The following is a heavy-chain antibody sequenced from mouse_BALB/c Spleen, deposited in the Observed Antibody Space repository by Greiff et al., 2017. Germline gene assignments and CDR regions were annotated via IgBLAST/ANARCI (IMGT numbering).Heavy chain of an antibody. V-gene: IGHV5-6-5*01. D-gene: IGHD1-2*01. CDR1: GFTFSSYA. J-gene: IGHJ4*01. CDR2: ISSGGST. Sequence: EVKLVESGGGLVKPGGSLKLSCAASGFTFSSYAMSWVRQTPEKRLEWVASISSGGSTYYPDSVKGRFSISRDNARNILYLQMSSLRSEDTAMYYCARATLTTANYAMDYWGQGTSVTVSS. CDR3: ARATLTTANYAMDY.